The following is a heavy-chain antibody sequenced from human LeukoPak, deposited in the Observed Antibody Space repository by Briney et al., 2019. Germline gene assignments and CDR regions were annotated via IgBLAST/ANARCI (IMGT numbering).Heavy chain of an antibody. Sequence: GGSLRLSCVASGFTFSSYSMNWVRQAPGKGLEWVSYITRSSSAKFYADSVKGRFTISRDNAENLLYLQTNSLRAEDTAVYYCTRDQEGSDYWGQGTLVTVSS. CDR1: GFTFSSYS. CDR2: ITRSSSAK. V-gene: IGHV3-48*01. CDR3: TRDQEGSDY. J-gene: IGHJ4*02.